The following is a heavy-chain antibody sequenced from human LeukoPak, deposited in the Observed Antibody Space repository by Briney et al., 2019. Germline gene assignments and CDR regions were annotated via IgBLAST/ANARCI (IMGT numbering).Heavy chain of an antibody. Sequence: SETLSPTCTVSGGSISSDDYSWSWIRQPPGKGLEWIGSIYYSGSTYYNPSLKSRDTISVDTSKNQLSLKLSSVTAADTAVYYCARLPIYWGQGTLVTVSS. CDR2: IYYSGST. CDR3: ARLPIY. V-gene: IGHV4-39*01. CDR1: GGSISSDDYS. J-gene: IGHJ4*02.